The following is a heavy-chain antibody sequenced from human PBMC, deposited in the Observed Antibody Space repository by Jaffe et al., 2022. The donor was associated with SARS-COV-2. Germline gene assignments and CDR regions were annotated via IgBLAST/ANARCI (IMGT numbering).Heavy chain of an antibody. CDR2: INPSGGST. CDR1: GYTFTSYY. D-gene: IGHD2-21*02. J-gene: IGHJ4*02. V-gene: IGHV1-46*01. Sequence: QVQLVQSGAEVKKPGASVKVSCKASGYTFTSYYMHWVRQAPGQGLEWMGIINPSGGSTSYAQKFQGRVTMTRDTSTSTVYMELSSLRSEDTAVYYCARGAVVVPAARKDCGGDCYLYYFDYWGQGTLVTVSS. CDR3: ARGAVVVPAARKDCGGDCYLYYFDY.